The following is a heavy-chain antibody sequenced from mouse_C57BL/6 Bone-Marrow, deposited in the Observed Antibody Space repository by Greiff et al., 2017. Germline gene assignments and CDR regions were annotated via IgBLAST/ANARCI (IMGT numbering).Heavy chain of an antibody. D-gene: IGHD5-1*01. J-gene: IGHJ2*01. V-gene: IGHV1-47*01. CDR2: FHPYNDDT. CDR3: ARSSTFFYYCDY. Sequence: VQGVESGAELVKPGASVKMSCKASGYTFTTYPIEWMKQNHGKSLEWIGNFHPYNDDTKYNEKFKGKATLTVEKSSNTVYLELSRLTSDDSAVYCCARSSTFFYYCDYWGEGTTRTVSS. CDR1: GYTFTTYP.